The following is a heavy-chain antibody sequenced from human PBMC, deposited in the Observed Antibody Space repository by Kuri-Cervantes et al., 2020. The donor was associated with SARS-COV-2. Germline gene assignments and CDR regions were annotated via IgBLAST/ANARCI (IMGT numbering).Heavy chain of an antibody. CDR2: IYYSGST. D-gene: IGHD3-3*01. V-gene: IGHV4-39*01. CDR1: GGSISSSSYY. Sequence: SETLSLTCTVSGGSISSSSYYWGWIRQPPGKGLEWIGSIYYSGSTYYNPSLKSRVTISVDTSKNQFSLKLSSVTAADTAVYYCAGDWSGKRNYFDYWGQGTLVTVSS. J-gene: IGHJ4*02. CDR3: AGDWSGKRNYFDY.